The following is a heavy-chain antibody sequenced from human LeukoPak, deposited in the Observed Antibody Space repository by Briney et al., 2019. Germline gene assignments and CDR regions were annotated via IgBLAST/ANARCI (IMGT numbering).Heavy chain of an antibody. J-gene: IGHJ5*02. CDR3: VRDYYYDTSAYRWFDP. CDR1: GFTVSSNF. D-gene: IGHD3-22*01. Sequence: ETGGSLRLSCAASGFTVSSNFMSWVRQAPGKGLEWVSVIYSGGSSTYYADSVKGRFTISRDNSKNTLYLQMNSLRAEDTAVYYCVRDYYYDTSAYRWFDPWGQGTLVTVSS. CDR2: IYSGGSST. V-gene: IGHV3-66*01.